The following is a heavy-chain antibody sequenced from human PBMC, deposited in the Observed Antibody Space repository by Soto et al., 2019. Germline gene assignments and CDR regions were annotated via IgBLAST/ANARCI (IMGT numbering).Heavy chain of an antibody. CDR1: GYTFTSYY. J-gene: IGHJ4*02. Sequence: QVQLVQSGAEVKKPGASVKVSCKASGYTFTSYYMHWVRQAPGQGLEWMGIINPSGGSTTYAQKFQGRVTMTRDTSTSTVYMELGSLRSEDTAVYYCARDPLPFYYDSSGYLSYFDYWGQGTLVTVSS. D-gene: IGHD3-22*01. CDR3: ARDPLPFYYDSSGYLSYFDY. CDR2: INPSGGST. V-gene: IGHV1-46*01.